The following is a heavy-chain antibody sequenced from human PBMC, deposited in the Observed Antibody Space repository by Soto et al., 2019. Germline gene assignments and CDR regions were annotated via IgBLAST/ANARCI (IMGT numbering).Heavy chain of an antibody. Sequence: QVQLVQSGAEVKKPGASVKVSCKTSGVSFNNNGIGWVRQAPGHGLEWMGGVSTPIRTSNYARNSQGRISITADASMGTANTARISLPSEGPALYYCVRVLYYGSGRYSPYGMDVRGQGTTVSVSS. D-gene: IGHD3-10*01. CDR1: GVSFNNNG. J-gene: IGHJ6*02. CDR2: VSTPIRTS. V-gene: IGHV1-69*01. CDR3: VRVLYYGSGRYSPYGMDV.